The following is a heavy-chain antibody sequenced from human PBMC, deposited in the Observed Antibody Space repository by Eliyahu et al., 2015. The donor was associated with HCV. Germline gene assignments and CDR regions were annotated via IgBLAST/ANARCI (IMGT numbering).Heavy chain of an antibody. CDR3: AKDHQGGTGY. J-gene: IGHJ4*02. Sequence: GKGLEWVAVISYDGSNKYYADSVKGRFTISRDNSKNTLYLQMNSLRAEDTAVYYCAKDHQGGTGYWGQGTLVTVSS. CDR2: ISYDGSNK. V-gene: IGHV3-30*18. D-gene: IGHD2-15*01.